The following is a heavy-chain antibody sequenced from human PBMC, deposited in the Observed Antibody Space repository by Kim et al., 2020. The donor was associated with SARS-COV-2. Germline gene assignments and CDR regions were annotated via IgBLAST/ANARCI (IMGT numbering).Heavy chain of an antibody. Sequence: YSPSFQGQVTISADQSISTASLQWSSLKASDTAMYYCARNLGRDGYNFGYWGQGTLVTVSS. V-gene: IGHV5-51*01. CDR3: ARNLGRDGYNFGY. D-gene: IGHD5-12*01. J-gene: IGHJ4*02.